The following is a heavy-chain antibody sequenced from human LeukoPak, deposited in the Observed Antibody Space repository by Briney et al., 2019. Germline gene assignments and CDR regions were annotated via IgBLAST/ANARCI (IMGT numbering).Heavy chain of an antibody. J-gene: IGHJ3*02. CDR3: ARASGSYFGLDAFDI. CDR1: GYSFTSYW. Sequence: PGESLKMSCKGSGYSFTSYWIGWVRQMPGKGLEWMGIIYPGDSDTRYSPSFQGQVTISADKSISTAYLQWSSLKASDTAMYYCARASGSYFGLDAFDIWGQGTMVTVSS. V-gene: IGHV5-51*03. CDR2: IYPGDSDT. D-gene: IGHD1-26*01.